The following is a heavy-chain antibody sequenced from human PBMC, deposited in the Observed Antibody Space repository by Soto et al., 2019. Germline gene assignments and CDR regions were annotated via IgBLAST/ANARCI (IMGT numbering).Heavy chain of an antibody. CDR1: SASIITEQR. CDR2: IHHSGST. CDR3: ARSFGWYAIDH. V-gene: IGHV4-4*02. D-gene: IGHD6-19*01. J-gene: IGHJ4*02. Sequence: QMQLQESGPGLVKPSETLSLTCAVSSASIITEQRWTWVRQPPGKGLEWIGEIHHSGSTNNNPSLRSRVPMSVDKSKNPFSLNLNSVTAAGTALYYCARSFGWYAIDHWGQGTLVIVSS.